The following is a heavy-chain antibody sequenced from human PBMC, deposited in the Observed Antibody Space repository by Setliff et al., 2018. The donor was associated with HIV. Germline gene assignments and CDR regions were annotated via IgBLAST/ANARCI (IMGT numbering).Heavy chain of an antibody. V-gene: IGHV4-59*08. Sequence: SETLSLTCSVPGVSIASYHWIWIRQAPGKGLEWIGYVYFSGTTNYNPSLKSRVTISIDPSENHFSLNLSSVTAADTAVYYCARLGGSTITRYFDFWGQGRLVTVSS. CDR3: ARLGGSTITRYFDF. CDR1: GVSIASYH. CDR2: VYFSGTT. D-gene: IGHD5-12*01. J-gene: IGHJ4*02.